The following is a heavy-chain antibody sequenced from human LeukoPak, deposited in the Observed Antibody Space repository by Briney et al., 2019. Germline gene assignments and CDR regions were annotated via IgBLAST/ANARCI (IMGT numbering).Heavy chain of an antibody. D-gene: IGHD6-19*01. V-gene: IGHV4-39*01. J-gene: IGHJ4*02. CDR1: GGSISSSSYY. Sequence: SETLSLTCTVSGGSISSSSYYWGRIRQPPGKGLEWIGSIYYSGSTYYNPSLKSRVTMSVDTSKNQFSLKLNSVTAADTAVYYCASQDYSSGWYYFDYWGQGTLVTVSS. CDR3: ASQDYSSGWYYFDY. CDR2: IYYSGST.